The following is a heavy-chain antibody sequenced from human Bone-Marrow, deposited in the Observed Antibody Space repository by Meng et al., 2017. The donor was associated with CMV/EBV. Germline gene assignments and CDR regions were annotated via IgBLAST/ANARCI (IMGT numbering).Heavy chain of an antibody. CDR2: INPNSGGT. D-gene: IGHD2-2*02. J-gene: IGHJ6*01. V-gene: IGHV1-2*02. CDR1: GYTFTGYY. CDR3: ARGAPAAILAYYYYGMDV. Sequence: ASVKVSCKASGYTFTGYYMHWVRQAPGQGLEWMGWINPNSGGTNYAQKFQGRVTMTRDTSISTAYMELSRLRSDDTAVYYCARGAPAAILAYYYYGMDVWGQGTTVTGSS.